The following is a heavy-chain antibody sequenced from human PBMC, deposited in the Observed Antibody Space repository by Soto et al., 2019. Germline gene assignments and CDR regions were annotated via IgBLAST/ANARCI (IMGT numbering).Heavy chain of an antibody. CDR3: ARAGIAAAGTIRGDFDY. CDR2: IYYSGST. CDR1: GGSVSSGSYY. Sequence: QVQLQESGPGLVKPSETLSLTCTVSGGSVSSGSYYWSWIRQPPGKGLEWIGYIYYSGSTNYNPSRKSRVTISVDTSKNQFSLKLSSVTAADTAVYYCARAGIAAAGTIRGDFDYWGQGTLVTVSS. V-gene: IGHV4-61*01. D-gene: IGHD6-13*01. J-gene: IGHJ4*02.